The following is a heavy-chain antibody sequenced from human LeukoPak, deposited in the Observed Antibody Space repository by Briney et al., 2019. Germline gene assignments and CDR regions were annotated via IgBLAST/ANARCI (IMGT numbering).Heavy chain of an antibody. V-gene: IGHV1-46*01. CDR2: INPSGGST. CDR1: GYTFTSYY. D-gene: IGHD3-10*01. CDR3: ARDLTNYYGSGSSNSFDY. J-gene: IGHJ4*02. Sequence: ASVKVSCKASGYTFTSYYMHWVRQAPGQGLEWMGIINPSGGSTSYAQKFQGRVTMTRDTSTSTVYMEMSSLRSEDTDVYYCARDLTNYYGSGSSNSFDYWGQGTLVTVSS.